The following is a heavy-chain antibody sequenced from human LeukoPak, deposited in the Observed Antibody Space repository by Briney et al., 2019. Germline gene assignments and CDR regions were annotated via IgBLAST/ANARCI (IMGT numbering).Heavy chain of an antibody. V-gene: IGHV3-23*01. CDR2: ISGSGGST. Sequence: GGSLRLSCAPSGFTFSSYATSWVRQAPGKGLEWVSAISGSGGSTYYADSVKGRFTISRDNSKNTLYLQMNSLRAEDTAVYYCAKSPRSGWYGDFDYWGQGTLVTVSS. D-gene: IGHD6-19*01. CDR3: AKSPRSGWYGDFDY. CDR1: GFTFSSYA. J-gene: IGHJ4*02.